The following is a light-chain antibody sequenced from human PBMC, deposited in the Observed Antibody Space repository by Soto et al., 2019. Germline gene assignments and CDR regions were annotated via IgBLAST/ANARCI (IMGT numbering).Light chain of an antibody. CDR1: QSVSSN. CDR2: GAS. J-gene: IGKJ1*01. CDR3: QEYNTWPWT. V-gene: IGKV3-15*01. Sequence: IVMTQSPATLSVSPGERATLSCRASQSVSSNLAWYQQKLGQAPRVLIFGASTRATGIPARFSGSGSGTEFSLTINSLQSEDFAVYYCQEYNTWPWTFGQGTKVDI.